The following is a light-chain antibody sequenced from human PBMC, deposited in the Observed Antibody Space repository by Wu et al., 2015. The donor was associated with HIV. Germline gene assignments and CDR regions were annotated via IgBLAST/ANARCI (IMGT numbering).Light chain of an antibody. CDR3: QQYNIWPET. J-gene: IGKJ1*01. Sequence: EIVMTQSPATLSVSPGERATLSCRASQSISNNLAWYQQKPGQAPRLLIYGASTRATSTPARFSGSGSGTEFTLTIGSLQSEDFALYFCQQYNIWPETFGQGTKVEIK. CDR2: GAS. CDR1: QSISNN. V-gene: IGKV3-15*01.